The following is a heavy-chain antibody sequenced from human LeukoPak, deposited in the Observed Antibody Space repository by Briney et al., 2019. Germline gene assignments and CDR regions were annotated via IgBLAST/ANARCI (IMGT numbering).Heavy chain of an antibody. Sequence: GGSLRLSCAASGFIFSAYGMTWVRQAPGKGLEWVSYIRSSSNIIYYADSVKGRFTISRDNTKNSLYLQMNSLRAEDTAVYYCARGPWVWSGYPQDNWFDPWGQGTLVTVSS. CDR1: GFIFSAYG. CDR3: ARGPWVWSGYPQDNWFDP. V-gene: IGHV3-48*04. D-gene: IGHD3-3*01. J-gene: IGHJ5*02. CDR2: IRSSSNII.